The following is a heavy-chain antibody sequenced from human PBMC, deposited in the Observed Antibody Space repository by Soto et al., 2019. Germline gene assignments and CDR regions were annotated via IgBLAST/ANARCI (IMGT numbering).Heavy chain of an antibody. CDR3: TTERRYYYDSGGY. Sequence: GGSLRLSCAASGFTFSKAWMSWVRQAPGKGLEWVGHIKSKIDGGATDYAAPVKGRFSTSRDDSKNTLYLQMNNPETEDTALYYCTTERRYYYDSGGYWGQGTLVTVSS. D-gene: IGHD3-22*01. V-gene: IGHV3-15*01. J-gene: IGHJ4*02. CDR2: IKSKIDGGAT. CDR1: GFTFSKAW.